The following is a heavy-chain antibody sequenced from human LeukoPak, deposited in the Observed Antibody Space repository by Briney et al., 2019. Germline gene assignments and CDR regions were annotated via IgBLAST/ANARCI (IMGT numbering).Heavy chain of an antibody. Sequence: SETLSLTCTVSGGSIRSYYWSWIRQPPGKGLEWIGFIYYSGSTSYNPSLKSRVTMSVDTSKNQFSLKPSSVTAADTAVYYRARVTSGLDYWGQGTLVTVSS. CDR1: GGSIRSYY. CDR3: ARVTSGLDY. V-gene: IGHV4-59*01. J-gene: IGHJ4*02. CDR2: IYYSGST. D-gene: IGHD3-10*01.